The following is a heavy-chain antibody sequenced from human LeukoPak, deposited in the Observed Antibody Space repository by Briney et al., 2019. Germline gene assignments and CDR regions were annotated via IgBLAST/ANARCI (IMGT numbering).Heavy chain of an antibody. CDR1: GGSVSSYY. J-gene: IGHJ4*02. CDR3: AWTMGYSYGYDY. D-gene: IGHD5-18*01. V-gene: IGHV4-59*02. Sequence: SETLSLTCTVSGGSVSSYYWSWIRQPPGKGLEWIGYIYYSGSTNYNPSLRSRVTISVDTSKNQFSLKLSSVTAADTAVYYCAWTMGYSYGYDYWGQGTLVTVSS. CDR2: IYYSGST.